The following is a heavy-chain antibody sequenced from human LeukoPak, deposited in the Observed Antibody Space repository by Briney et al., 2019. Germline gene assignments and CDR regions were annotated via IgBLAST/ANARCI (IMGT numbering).Heavy chain of an antibody. Sequence: AGGSLRISCAASGFTFSGSAMHWVRQASGKGLEWVGRIRSKANSYATAYAASVKGRFTISRDDSKNTAYLQMNSLKTEDTAVYYCTRHEYYYDSSGYTQYGDYWGQGTLVTVSS. CDR1: GFTFSGSA. V-gene: IGHV3-73*01. J-gene: IGHJ4*02. CDR2: IRSKANSYAT. CDR3: TRHEYYYDSSGYTQYGDY. D-gene: IGHD3-22*01.